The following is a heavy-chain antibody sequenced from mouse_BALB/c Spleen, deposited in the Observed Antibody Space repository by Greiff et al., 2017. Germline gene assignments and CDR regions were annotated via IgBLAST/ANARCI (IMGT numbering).Heavy chain of an antibody. J-gene: IGHJ3*01. Sequence: VQLQQSGPELVKPGASVKISCKASGYSFTGYFMNWVKQSHGKSLEWIGRINPYNGDTFYNQKFKDKATFTADKSSSTAYMQLSSLTSEDSAVYYCAPAYYGNYWFAYWGQGTLVTVSA. D-gene: IGHD2-10*01. CDR1: GYSFTGYF. V-gene: IGHV1-20*01. CDR3: APAYYGNYWFAY. CDR2: INPYNGDT.